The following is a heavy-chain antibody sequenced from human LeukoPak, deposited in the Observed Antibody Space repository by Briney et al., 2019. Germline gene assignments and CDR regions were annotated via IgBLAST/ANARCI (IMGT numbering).Heavy chain of an antibody. J-gene: IGHJ3*02. D-gene: IGHD3-10*01. CDR3: ARDSVVRGLTQVGAFEM. CDR2: IKRDGSKN. V-gene: IGHV3-7*05. Sequence: GGPLRLLCAASGFTYCTYWMICAREAPGKGLEGVGNIKRDGSKNDYVDSVKGRYTSSRDNDRNSLYLQMNSLRAEDTALYYCARDSVVRGLTQVGAFEMWGQGTMVTVSS. CDR1: GFTYCTYW.